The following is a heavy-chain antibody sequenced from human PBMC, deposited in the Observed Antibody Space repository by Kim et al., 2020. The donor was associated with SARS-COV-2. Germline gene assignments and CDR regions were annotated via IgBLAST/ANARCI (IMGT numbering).Heavy chain of an antibody. V-gene: IGHV3-9*01. CDR1: GFTFDDYA. D-gene: IGHD3-3*01. J-gene: IGHJ6*02. CDR2: SSWNSGSI. CDR3: AKAMRSAWSGYIPPYYYYGMDV. Sequence: GGSLRLSCAASGFTFDDYAMHWVRHAPGKGLEWVSGSSWNSGSIGYADSVKGRFTISRDNAKNSLYLQMNSLRAEDTALYYCAKAMRSAWSGYIPPYYYYGMDVWGQGTTVTVSS.